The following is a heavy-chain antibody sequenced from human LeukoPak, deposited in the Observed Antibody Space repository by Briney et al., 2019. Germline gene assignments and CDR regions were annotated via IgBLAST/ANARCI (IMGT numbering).Heavy chain of an antibody. J-gene: IGHJ3*02. V-gene: IGHV3-74*01. CDR1: GFTFSSYW. D-gene: IGHD1-26*01. CDR3: ARCGSYLSAFDI. Sequence: GGSLRLSCAASGFTFSSYWMHWVRQAPGKGLVWVSRIRSDGSDTRYAESVKGRFTISRDNAKNTLYLQMNSLRAEDTAMYYCARCGSYLSAFDIWGQGTMVTVSS. CDR2: IRSDGSDT.